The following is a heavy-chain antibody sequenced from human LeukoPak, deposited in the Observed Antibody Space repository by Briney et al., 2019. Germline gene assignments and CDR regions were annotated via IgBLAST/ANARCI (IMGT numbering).Heavy chain of an antibody. D-gene: IGHD3-10*01. J-gene: IGHJ4*02. CDR2: INHSGST. V-gene: IGHV4-34*01. Sequence: KPSETLSLTCAVYGGSFSGYYWSWIRQPPGKGLEWIGEINHSGSTNYNPSLKSRVTISVDTSKNQFSLKLSSVTAADTAVYYCARVNGYYGSGSYWGQGTLVTVSS. CDR1: GGSFSGYY. CDR3: ARVNGYYGSGSY.